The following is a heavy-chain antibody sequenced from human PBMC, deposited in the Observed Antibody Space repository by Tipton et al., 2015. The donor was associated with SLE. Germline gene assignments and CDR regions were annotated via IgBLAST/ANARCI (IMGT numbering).Heavy chain of an antibody. Sequence: TLSLTCTVSGDSVSSGSYYWGWIRQPPGKGLEWIGNIYGNGNAYHSPSLKSRVTITVDTSKKQLSLKLSSVTAADTAVYYCARLHIVVVTSRTPPAEYFQHWGQGTLVTVSS. CDR3: ARLHIVVVTSRTPPAEYFQH. V-gene: IGHV4-39*01. CDR1: GDSVSSGSYY. CDR2: IYGNGNA. D-gene: IGHD2-21*02. J-gene: IGHJ1*01.